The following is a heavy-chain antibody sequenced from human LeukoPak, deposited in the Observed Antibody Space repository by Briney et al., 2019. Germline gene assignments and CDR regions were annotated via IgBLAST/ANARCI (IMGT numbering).Heavy chain of an antibody. Sequence: GGSLRLSCAASGFTFSSYGMHWVRQAPGKGLEWVAFIRYDGSNKYYADSVKGRFTISRDNSKNTLYLQMNSLRAEDTAVYYCAKVAGCSSTSCYKAADYWGQGTLVTVSS. J-gene: IGHJ4*02. D-gene: IGHD2-2*02. CDR2: IRYDGSNK. CDR3: AKVAGCSSTSCYKAADY. CDR1: GFTFSSYG. V-gene: IGHV3-30*02.